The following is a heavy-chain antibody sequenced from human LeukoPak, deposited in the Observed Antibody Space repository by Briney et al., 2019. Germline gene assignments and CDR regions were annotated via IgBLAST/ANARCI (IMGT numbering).Heavy chain of an antibody. CDR1: GYTLTELS. Sequence: ASVKVSCKVSGYTLTELSMHWVRQAPGKGLEWMGGFDPEDGEAIYAQKFQGRVTMTTDTSTSTAYMELRSLRSDDTAVYYCASLKNYYDSSGYLVTDAFDMWGQGTMVIVSS. V-gene: IGHV1-24*01. J-gene: IGHJ3*02. CDR3: ASLKNYYDSSGYLVTDAFDM. D-gene: IGHD3-22*01. CDR2: FDPEDGEA.